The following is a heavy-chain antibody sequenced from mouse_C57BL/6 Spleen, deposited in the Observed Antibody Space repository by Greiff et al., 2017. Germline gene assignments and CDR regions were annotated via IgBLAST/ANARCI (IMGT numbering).Heavy chain of an antibody. CDR2: IYPGSGST. J-gene: IGHJ2*01. CDR3: ARDYYGTRGDFDY. Sequence: VQLQQPGAELVKPGASVKMSCKASGYTFTSYWMTWVKQRPGQGLEWIGDIYPGSGSTNYNEKFKSKATLTVDTSSSTAYMQLSSLTSEDSAVYYCARDYYGTRGDFDYWGQGTTLTVSS. V-gene: IGHV1-55*01. CDR1: GYTFTSYW. D-gene: IGHD1-1*01.